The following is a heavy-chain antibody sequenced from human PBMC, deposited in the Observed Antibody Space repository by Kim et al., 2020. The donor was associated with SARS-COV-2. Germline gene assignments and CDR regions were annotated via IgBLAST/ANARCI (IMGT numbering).Heavy chain of an antibody. CDR3: ASVVVITTYYFDY. CDR1: GGSISSSSYY. D-gene: IGHD3-22*01. Sequence: SETLSLTCTVSGGSISSSSYYWGWIRQPPGKGLEWIGSIYYSGSTYYNPSLKSRVTISVDTSKNQFSLKLSSVTAADTAVYYCASVVVITTYYFDYWGQGTLVTVSS. J-gene: IGHJ4*02. V-gene: IGHV4-39*01. CDR2: IYYSGST.